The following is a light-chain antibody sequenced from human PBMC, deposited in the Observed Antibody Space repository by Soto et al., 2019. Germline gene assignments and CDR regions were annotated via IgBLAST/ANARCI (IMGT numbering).Light chain of an antibody. CDR1: QSLLHSNGYNY. J-gene: IGKJ3*01. CDR3: MQSLQTPFT. V-gene: IGKV2-28*01. CDR2: LGS. Sequence: DIVMTQSPLSLPVTPGEPASISCRSSQSLLHSNGYNYVDWYLQKPGQSPQILIFLGSNRASGVPERFSGSGSGTNFTLKISRVEAEDVWVYYFMQSLQTPFTFVPGTKVDIK.